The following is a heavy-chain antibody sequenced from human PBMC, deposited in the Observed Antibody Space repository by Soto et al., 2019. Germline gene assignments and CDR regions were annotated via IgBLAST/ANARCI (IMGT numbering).Heavy chain of an antibody. J-gene: IGHJ3*02. Sequence: APDKVAPTPAWTTFTSADNSLGRPDTGQGLEWMGWMNPNSGNTGYAQKFQGRVTMTRNTSISTAYMELSSLRSEDTAGDDCARGYEAPAVDAFDSWGRGKMVTFS. CDR1: WTTFTSAD. CDR2: MNPNSGNT. V-gene: IGHV1-8*01. CDR3: ARGYEAPAVDAFDS. D-gene: IGHD3-16*01.